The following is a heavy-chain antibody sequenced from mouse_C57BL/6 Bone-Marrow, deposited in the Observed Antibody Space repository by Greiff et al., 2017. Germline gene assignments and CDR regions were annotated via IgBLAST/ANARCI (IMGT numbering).Heavy chain of an antibody. D-gene: IGHD2-4*01. CDR1: GYSITSGYY. Sequence: EVQLVESGPGLVKPSQSLSLTCSVTGYSITSGYYWNWIRQFPGNKLGWMGYISYDGSNNYNPSLKNRISITRDTSKNQFFLKLNSVTTEDTATYYCASYDYDVFAYWGQGTLVTVSA. CDR2: ISYDGSN. V-gene: IGHV3-6*01. CDR3: ASYDYDVFAY. J-gene: IGHJ3*01.